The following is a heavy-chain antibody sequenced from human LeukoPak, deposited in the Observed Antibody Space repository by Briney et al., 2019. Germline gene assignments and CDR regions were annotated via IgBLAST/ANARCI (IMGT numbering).Heavy chain of an antibody. CDR3: SRGLGSGNPVDI. CDR2: IRSKTYGGTA. D-gene: IGHD3-10*01. J-gene: IGHJ3*02. V-gene: IGHV3-49*03. CDR1: GFTFGAYG. Sequence: GGSLRLSCAASGFTFGAYGMSWFRHAPGKGLELVGFIRSKTYGGTAEYAASVKGRFTISRDDSKSIAYLQMNSLKAEDTAVYYCSRGLGSGNPVDIWGQGTMVTVS.